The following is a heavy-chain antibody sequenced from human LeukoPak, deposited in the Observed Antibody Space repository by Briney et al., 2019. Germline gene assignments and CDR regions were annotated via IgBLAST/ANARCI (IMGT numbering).Heavy chain of an antibody. V-gene: IGHV1-2*02. CDR2: INPNSGDT. Sequence: ASVKLSCKASGYTFTDYYMHWVRQAPGQGLERMGWINPNSGDTNHAQNFQGRVTLTRDTSISTAYMELSSLRSDDSAVYYCAGEYCSGGSCRQGFDYWGQGTLVTVSS. J-gene: IGHJ4*02. CDR3: AGEYCSGGSCRQGFDY. CDR1: GYTFTDYY. D-gene: IGHD2-15*01.